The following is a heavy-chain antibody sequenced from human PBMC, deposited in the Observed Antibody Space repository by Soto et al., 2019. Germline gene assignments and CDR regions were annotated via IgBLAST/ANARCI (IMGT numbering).Heavy chain of an antibody. CDR3: ASIPRYSSSCFSGPLYYYYGMDV. Sequence: EVQLLESGGGLVQPGGSLRLSCAASGFTFSSYAMSWVRQAPGKGLEWVSAISGSGGSTYYADSVKGRFTISRDNSKNTLYLQMNSLRAEDTAVYYCASIPRYSSSCFSGPLYYYYGMDVWGQGTTVTVSS. D-gene: IGHD6-13*01. V-gene: IGHV3-23*01. J-gene: IGHJ6*02. CDR2: ISGSGGST. CDR1: GFTFSSYA.